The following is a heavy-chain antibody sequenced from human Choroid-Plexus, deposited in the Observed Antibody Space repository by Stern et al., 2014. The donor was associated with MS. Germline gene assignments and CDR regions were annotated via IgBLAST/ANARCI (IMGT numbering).Heavy chain of an antibody. CDR1: GFTLGSCA. CDR2: VSYDGRNK. J-gene: IGHJ5*02. CDR3: AKDRQYLTYFFDH. D-gene: IGHD2/OR15-2a*01. V-gene: IGHV3-30*18. Sequence: VQLLESGGGVVQPGRPLRLSCVASGFTLGSCAMHWVRQAPGKGLEGGAGVSYDGRNKYYADSVKGRFTISRDNSQNTLYMQMSSLRPEDTAVYYCAKDRQYLTYFFDHWGQGSLVTVSS.